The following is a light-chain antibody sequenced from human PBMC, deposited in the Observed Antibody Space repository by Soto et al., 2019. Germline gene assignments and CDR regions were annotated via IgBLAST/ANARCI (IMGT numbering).Light chain of an antibody. CDR1: SSNIGSNY. V-gene: IGLV1-47*01. CDR2: RNN. Sequence: QSVLTQPPSASGTPGQRDTISCSGSSSNIGSNYVYWYQQLPGAAPKLVIYRNNQRPSGVPDRFSGSKSGTSASLAISGLRSEDEADYYCAAWDDSLSGVVFGGGTQLTVL. J-gene: IGLJ2*01. CDR3: AAWDDSLSGVV.